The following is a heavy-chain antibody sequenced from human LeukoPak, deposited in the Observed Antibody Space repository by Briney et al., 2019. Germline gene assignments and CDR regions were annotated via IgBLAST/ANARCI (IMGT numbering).Heavy chain of an antibody. CDR3: AKDRVLWFGELLSVGWFDP. V-gene: IGHV3-23*01. Sequence: GGSLRLSCAASGFTFSSYAMSWVRQAPGKGLEWVSAISGRGGSTYYADSVKGRFTISRDNSKNTLYLQMNSLRAEDTAVYYCAKDRVLWFGELLSVGWFDPWGQGTLVTVSS. D-gene: IGHD3-10*01. CDR2: ISGRGGST. CDR1: GFTFSSYA. J-gene: IGHJ5*02.